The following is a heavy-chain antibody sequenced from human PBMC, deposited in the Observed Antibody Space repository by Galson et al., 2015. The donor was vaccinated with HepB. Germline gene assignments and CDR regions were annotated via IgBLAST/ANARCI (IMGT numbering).Heavy chain of an antibody. Sequence: SLRLSCAASGFTLSSSSMHWVRQAPGKGLAWVSRISSDGSITIYADSVKGRFTISRDNAKNTLYVQMNSLRAEDTAVYYCAREGGSGALDIWGQGTMVTVSS. D-gene: IGHD3-10*01. CDR1: GFTLSSSS. J-gene: IGHJ3*02. CDR3: AREGGSGALDI. CDR2: ISSDGSIT. V-gene: IGHV3-74*01.